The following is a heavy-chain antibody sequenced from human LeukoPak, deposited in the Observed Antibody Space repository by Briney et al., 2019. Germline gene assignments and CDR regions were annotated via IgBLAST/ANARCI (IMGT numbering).Heavy chain of an antibody. CDR3: AKDLGSSRYVDYYYGMDV. D-gene: IGHD6-13*01. J-gene: IGHJ6*04. Sequence: QAGGSLRLSCAASGFTFSSYAMSWVRQAPGKGLEWVSAISGSGGSTYYADSVKGRFTISRDNSKNTLYLQMNSLRAEDTAVYYCAKDLGSSRYVDYYYGMDVWGKGTTVTVSS. CDR1: GFTFSSYA. V-gene: IGHV3-23*01. CDR2: ISGSGGST.